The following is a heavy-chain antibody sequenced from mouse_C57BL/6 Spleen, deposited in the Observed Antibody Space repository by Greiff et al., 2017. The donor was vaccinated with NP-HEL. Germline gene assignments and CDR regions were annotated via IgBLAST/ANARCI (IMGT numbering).Heavy chain of an antibody. J-gene: IGHJ4*01. Sequence: VQLQQSGPGLVQPSQSLSITCTVSGFSLHSYGVHWVRQSPGKGLAWLGVLWRGGSTDYNAAFLSRLSITKDNSKSQVFFKMNSLQADDTAIYYCAKTTQGSMDYWGQGTSVTVSS. CDR2: LWRGGST. V-gene: IGHV2-5*01. CDR1: GFSLHSYG. CDR3: AKTTQGSMDY.